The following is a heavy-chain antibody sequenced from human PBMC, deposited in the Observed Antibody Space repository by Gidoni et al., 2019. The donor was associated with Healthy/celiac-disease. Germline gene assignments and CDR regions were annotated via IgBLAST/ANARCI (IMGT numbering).Heavy chain of an antibody. CDR2: ISGRGGRT. V-gene: IGHV3-23*01. CDR1: GFTFSSYA. D-gene: IGHD3-16*01. Sequence: VQLLESGGGLVQPGGSLRLSCSASGFTFSSYAMSWVRQAPGKGLDWVSAISGRGGRTYYADSVKGRFTISRDNSKNTLYLQMNSLRAEDTAVYYCATPGSYAAGRLLFDYWGQGTLVTVSS. CDR3: ATPGSYAAGRLLFDY. J-gene: IGHJ4*02.